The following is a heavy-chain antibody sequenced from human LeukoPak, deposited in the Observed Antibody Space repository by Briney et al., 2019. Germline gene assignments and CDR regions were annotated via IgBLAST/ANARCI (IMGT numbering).Heavy chain of an antibody. D-gene: IGHD3-3*01. V-gene: IGHV3-23*01. CDR1: GFTFSSYA. Sequence: GGSLRLSCAASGFTFSSYAMSWVRQAPGKGLEWVSSISGNGVGTYYADSVKGWFSISRDNSKNTLYLLMDRLRAEDTAVYYCARATESIFWSGYSHWGQGALVTVSS. CDR2: ISGNGVGT. CDR3: ARATESIFWSGYSH. J-gene: IGHJ4*01.